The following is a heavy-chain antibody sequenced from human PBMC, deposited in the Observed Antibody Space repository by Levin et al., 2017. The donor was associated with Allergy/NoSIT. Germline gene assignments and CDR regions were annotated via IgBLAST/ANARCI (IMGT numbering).Heavy chain of an antibody. CDR3: ARGSYNNAY. V-gene: IGHV3-7*01. CDR1: GFSFSTYW. J-gene: IGHJ4*02. CDR2: IKQDGSEK. D-gene: IGHD5-18*01. Sequence: GGSLRLSCAASGFSFSTYWMSWVRQAPGKGLEWVANIKQDGSEKYYADSVKGRFTISRDNAKNSLYLQMNSLRAEDTAVYYCARGSYNNAYWGQGTLVTVSS.